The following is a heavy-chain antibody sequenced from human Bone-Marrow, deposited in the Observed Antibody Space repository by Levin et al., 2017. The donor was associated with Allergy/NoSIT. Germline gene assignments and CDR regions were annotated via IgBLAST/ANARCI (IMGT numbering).Heavy chain of an antibody. CDR3: ARDSGTYSSWFDP. D-gene: IGHD1-26*01. CDR2: VYYNGDT. J-gene: IGHJ5*02. V-gene: IGHV4-39*07. Sequence: SETLSLTCTVAGGSITSSNNYWGWLRQPPGKGLEWIGGVYYNGDTLYNPSLETRVTISVDTSKNQFSLKLTSVTAADTAVYYCARDSGTYSSWFDPWGQGTLVSVSS. CDR1: GGSITSSNNY.